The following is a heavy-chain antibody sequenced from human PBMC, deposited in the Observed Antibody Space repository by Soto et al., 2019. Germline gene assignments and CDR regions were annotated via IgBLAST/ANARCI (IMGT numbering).Heavy chain of an antibody. CDR1: GFNFNSYT. V-gene: IGHV3-21*01. Sequence: GGSLRLSCAASGFNFNSYTINWVRQAPGKRLEWLSSISSSGYIFSTDSVRGRFTITRDNAKNSVYLQINSLRAEDTADYFCESDWSWGSCFPGMDVWGQGTTVTVSS. D-gene: IGHD2-15*01. CDR2: ISSSGYI. CDR3: ESDWSWGSCFPGMDV. J-gene: IGHJ6*02.